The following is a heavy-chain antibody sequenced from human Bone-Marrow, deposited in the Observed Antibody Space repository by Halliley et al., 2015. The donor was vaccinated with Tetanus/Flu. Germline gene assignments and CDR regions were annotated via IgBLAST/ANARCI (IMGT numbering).Heavy chain of an antibody. D-gene: IGHD3-10*01. V-gene: IGHV3-7*04. CDR3: ARGQFGSGIFLHYFFGLDI. Sequence: KQDGSEKNYQGSGNGRFTISRDNANTLFYLQMNSLRVEDTAVYYCARGQFGSGIFLHYFFGLDIWGQGTAVTVSS. J-gene: IGHJ6*02. CDR2: KQDGSEK.